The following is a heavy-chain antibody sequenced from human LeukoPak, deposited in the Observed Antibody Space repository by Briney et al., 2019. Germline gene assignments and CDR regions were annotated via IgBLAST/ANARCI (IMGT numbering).Heavy chain of an antibody. Sequence: SETLSLTCTVSGGSISSYYWSWIRQPPGKGLEWIGYIYSSGSTNYNPSLKSRVTISVDTSKNQFSLKLSSVTAAGTAVYYCARGVYSSAWSYDYWGQGTLVTVSS. V-gene: IGHV4-59*01. CDR1: GGSISSYY. CDR3: ARGVYSSAWSYDY. CDR2: IYSSGST. J-gene: IGHJ4*02. D-gene: IGHD6-19*01.